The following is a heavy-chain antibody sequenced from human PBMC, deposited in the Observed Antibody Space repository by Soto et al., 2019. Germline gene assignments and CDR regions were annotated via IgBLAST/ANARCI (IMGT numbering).Heavy chain of an antibody. CDR2: ISYDGSNK. V-gene: IGHV3-30*18. J-gene: IGHJ5*02. CDR1: GLTFSSKA. Sequence: QVQLVESGGGGVQPGGSLRPSCEASGLTFSSKALHGVGQAQGKGREWGAVISYDGSNKYYADSVKGRFTISRDNSKNTLYLQMNSLRAEDTAVYYCAKDPAVAAPDGGEWFDPWGQGTLVTVSS. CDR3: AKDPAVAAPDGGEWFDP. D-gene: IGHD6-6*01.